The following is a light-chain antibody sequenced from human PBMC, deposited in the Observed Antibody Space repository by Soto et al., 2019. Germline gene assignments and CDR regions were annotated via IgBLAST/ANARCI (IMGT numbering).Light chain of an antibody. Sequence: DVPMTQSPSSLSASVGDTVTITCRAGQTFNNYLNWYQHKPGKAPKLLIYAASSLQSGVPSRFTASASGTDFPLTIINLQPEDFATYYCQQSYLSLQSFGQGTKLQI. J-gene: IGKJ2*03. CDR3: QQSYLSLQS. CDR1: QTFNNY. V-gene: IGKV1-39*01. CDR2: AAS.